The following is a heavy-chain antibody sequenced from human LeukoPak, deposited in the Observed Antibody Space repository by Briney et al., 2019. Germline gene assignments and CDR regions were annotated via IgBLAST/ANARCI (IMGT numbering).Heavy chain of an antibody. D-gene: IGHD1-26*01. CDR3: TRDRVGATFDY. J-gene: IGHJ4*02. V-gene: IGHV3-49*03. Sequence: GGSLRLSCTASGFTFGDYAMSWFRQAPGKGLEWVGFIRSKAYGGTTEYAASAKGRFTISRDDSKSIAYLQMNSLKTEDTAVYYCTRDRVGATFDYWGQGTLVTVSS. CDR2: IRSKAYGGTT. CDR1: GFTFGDYA.